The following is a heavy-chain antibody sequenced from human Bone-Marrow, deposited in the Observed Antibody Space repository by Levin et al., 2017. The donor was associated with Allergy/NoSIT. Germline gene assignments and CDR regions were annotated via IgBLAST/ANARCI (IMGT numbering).Heavy chain of an antibody. CDR1: GYTFTSYD. Sequence: PGGSLRLSCKASGYTFTSYDINWVRQATGQGLEWMGWMNPNSGNTGYAQKFQGRVTMTRNTSISTAYMELSSLRSEDTAVYYCARPRNLYGGYEYWGQGTLVTVSS. CDR2: MNPNSGNT. V-gene: IGHV1-8*01. D-gene: IGHD2-15*01. CDR3: ARPRNLYGGYEY. J-gene: IGHJ4*02.